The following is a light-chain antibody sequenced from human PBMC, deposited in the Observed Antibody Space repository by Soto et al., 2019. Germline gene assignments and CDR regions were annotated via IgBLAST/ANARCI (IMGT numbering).Light chain of an antibody. CDR2: DAS. CDR3: QQRSNWIT. CDR1: QSVSSY. Sequence: EIVMTQYPATLSVSPGERATLSCRASQSVSSYLAWYQQKPGQAPRLLIYDASNRATGIPARFSGSGSGTDFTLTISSLEPEDFAVYYCQQRSNWITFGQGTRLEI. J-gene: IGKJ5*01. V-gene: IGKV3-11*01.